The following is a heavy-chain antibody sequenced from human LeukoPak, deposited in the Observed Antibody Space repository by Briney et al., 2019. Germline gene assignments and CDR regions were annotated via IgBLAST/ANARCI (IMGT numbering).Heavy chain of an antibody. CDR3: ARDYGYYGSGSYLGY. J-gene: IGHJ4*02. CDR1: GYTFTGYY. Sequence: ASVKVSCKASGYTFTGYYMHWVRQAPGQGLEWMGWISAYNANTNYAQKVQGRVTMTTDTSTSTAYMELRSLTSDDTAVYYCARDYGYYGSGSYLGYWGQGTLVTVSS. CDR2: ISAYNANT. D-gene: IGHD3-10*01. V-gene: IGHV1-18*04.